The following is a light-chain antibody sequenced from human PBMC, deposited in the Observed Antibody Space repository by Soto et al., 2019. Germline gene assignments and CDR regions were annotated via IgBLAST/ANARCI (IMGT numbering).Light chain of an antibody. V-gene: IGKV3-20*01. J-gene: IGKJ4*01. CDR2: DAS. CDR1: QSVASSH. Sequence: EIVLTQSPGTLSLSPGERATLSCRASQSVASSHLAWYRQKPGQTPRLLIYDASSRATGIPDRISGSGSGTDFTLTISSLQAEDVAVYYCQHYYNTPPTFGGGTKVEIK. CDR3: QHYYNTPPT.